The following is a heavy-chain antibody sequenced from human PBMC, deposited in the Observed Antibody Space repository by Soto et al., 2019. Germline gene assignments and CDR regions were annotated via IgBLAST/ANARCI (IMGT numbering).Heavy chain of an antibody. CDR2: IRAYNGNT. Sequence: ASVKVSCKASGYTFTSYGISWVRQAPGQGLEWMGWIRAYNGNTNYAQKLQGRVTMTTDTSTSTAYMELSSLRSEDTAVYYRATGSRELPLYYYYGMDVWGQGTTVTVSS. D-gene: IGHD1-26*01. J-gene: IGHJ6*02. V-gene: IGHV1-18*01. CDR3: ATGSRELPLYYYYGMDV. CDR1: GYTFTSYG.